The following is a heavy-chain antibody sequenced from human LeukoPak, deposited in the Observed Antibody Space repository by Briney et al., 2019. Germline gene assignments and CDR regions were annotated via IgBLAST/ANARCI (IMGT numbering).Heavy chain of an antibody. CDR3: ASTIFGVINAAFDI. CDR1: GYSFSNYW. J-gene: IGHJ3*02. Sequence: GESLKISCRGSGYSFSNYWLGWVRQMPGKGLGGMGGIDTGDSDTTYSPSFQGQVTISADQSIRTAYLQWSSLTASDSAMYYCASTIFGVINAAFDIWGQGTMVSVSS. CDR2: IDTGDSDT. D-gene: IGHD3-3*01. V-gene: IGHV5-51*01.